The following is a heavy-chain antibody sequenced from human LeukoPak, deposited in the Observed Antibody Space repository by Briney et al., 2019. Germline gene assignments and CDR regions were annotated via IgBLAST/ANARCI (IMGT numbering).Heavy chain of an antibody. J-gene: IGHJ4*02. D-gene: IGHD5-24*01. V-gene: IGHV3-7*04. CDR2: IKQDGSKK. CDR1: GFPFRRYW. Sequence: GGALRLSCLASGFPFRRYWMTWVRQAPGEGLEGVANIKQDGSKKSYVDSVKGRFTISRDNAKNSLYLQMNSLRAEDTAIYYCTRVGYIDEGIDYWGQGTLVTVSS. CDR3: TRVGYIDEGIDY.